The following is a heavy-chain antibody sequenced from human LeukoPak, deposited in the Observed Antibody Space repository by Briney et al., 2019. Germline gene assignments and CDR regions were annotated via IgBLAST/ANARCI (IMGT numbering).Heavy chain of an antibody. J-gene: IGHJ1*01. D-gene: IGHD3-9*01. Sequence: GGSLRLSCAASGFTFSSYSMTWVRQAPGKGLEWVSYISSSGSTIYYGDSVKGRFTISRDNAKNSLYLQMNSLRAEDTAVYYCARDILTGSQSRFQHWGQGTLVTVSS. V-gene: IGHV3-48*04. CDR3: ARDILTGSQSRFQH. CDR2: ISSSGSTI. CDR1: GFTFSSYS.